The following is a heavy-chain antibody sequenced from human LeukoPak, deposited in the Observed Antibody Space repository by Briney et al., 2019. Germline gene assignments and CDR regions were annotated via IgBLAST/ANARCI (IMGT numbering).Heavy chain of an antibody. CDR3: ARHGNYYDTSQSDP. J-gene: IGHJ5*02. V-gene: IGHV4-38-2*01. CDR2: VYHSGST. CDR1: GYSISSGYY. D-gene: IGHD3-22*01. Sequence: PSETLSLTCAVSGYSISSGYYWGWIRQPPGKGLEWIGSVYHSGSTYYNPSLRSRVTISVDTSKNQFSLKLSSVTAADTAVYYCARHGNYYDTSQSDPWGQGTLVTVSS.